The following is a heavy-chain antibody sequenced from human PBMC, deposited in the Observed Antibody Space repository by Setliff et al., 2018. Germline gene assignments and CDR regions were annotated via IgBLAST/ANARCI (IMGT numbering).Heavy chain of an antibody. CDR3: AGVDVLTASPF. D-gene: IGHD3-9*01. CDR2: INPGGGSA. Sequence: GASVKVSCKATGYTLSRHYMHWVRQAPGQGLEWMGIINPGGGSASIVEKFQGRVTMTSDTSISTAYMDLSRLTSDDTATYYCAGVDVLTASPFWGQGTLVTVSS. V-gene: IGHV1-46*01. J-gene: IGHJ4*02. CDR1: GYTLSRHY.